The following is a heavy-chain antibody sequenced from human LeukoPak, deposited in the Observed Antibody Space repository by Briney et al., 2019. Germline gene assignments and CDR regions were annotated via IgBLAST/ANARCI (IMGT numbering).Heavy chain of an antibody. CDR2: MNPNSGNT. CDR1: GYTFSGYY. J-gene: IGHJ4*02. CDR3: ARGERGYSYVDY. V-gene: IGHV1-8*02. D-gene: IGHD5-18*01. Sequence: ASVKVSCKASGYTFSGYYMHWVRQATGQGLEWMGWMNPNSGNTGYAQKFQGRVTMTRNTSISTAYMELSSLRSEDTAVYYCARGERGYSYVDYWGQGTLVTVSS.